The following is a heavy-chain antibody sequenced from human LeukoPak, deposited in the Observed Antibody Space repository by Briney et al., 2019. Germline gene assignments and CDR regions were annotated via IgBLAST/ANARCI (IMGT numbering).Heavy chain of an antibody. D-gene: IGHD3-10*01. V-gene: IGHV4-4*07. CDR1: GGSISSYY. CDR3: ASTFKTYGSGSYDY. Sequence: PSETLSLTCTVSGGSISSYYWSWIRQPAGKGLEWIGRIYTSGSTNYNPSLKSRVPVSVDTSKNQFSLKLSSVTAADTAVYCCASTFKTYGSGSYDYWGQGTLVTVSS. J-gene: IGHJ4*02. CDR2: IYTSGST.